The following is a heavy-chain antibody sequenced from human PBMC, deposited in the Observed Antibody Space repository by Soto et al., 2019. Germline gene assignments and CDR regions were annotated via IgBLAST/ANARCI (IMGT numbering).Heavy chain of an antibody. V-gene: IGHV6-1*01. D-gene: IGHD6-6*01. CDR2: TYFRSKWNY. J-gene: IGHJ6*02. CDR3: VRQPLANLALYGMAV. CDR1: GDSVSANNAA. Sequence: SQTLSLTCAISGDSVSANNAAWNWIRQSASRGLEWLGRTYFRSKWNYDYAESVKSRLTITPDTTNNQISLQLNSVIPEDAAVYYCVRQPLANLALYGMAVSGQGTTVTVSS.